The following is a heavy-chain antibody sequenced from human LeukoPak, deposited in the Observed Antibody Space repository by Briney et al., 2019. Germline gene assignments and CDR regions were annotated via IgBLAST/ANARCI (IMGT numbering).Heavy chain of an antibody. Sequence: GGSLRLSCAASGFTFSSYWMHWVRQAPGKGLVWVSRINTDGSSTSYADSVKGRFTISRDNAKNTLYLQMSSLRAEDTAVYYCARHHRRITMVRGVNQIDYWGQGTLVTVSS. V-gene: IGHV3-74*01. D-gene: IGHD3-10*01. CDR2: INTDGSST. CDR1: GFTFSSYW. CDR3: ARHHRRITMVRGVNQIDY. J-gene: IGHJ4*02.